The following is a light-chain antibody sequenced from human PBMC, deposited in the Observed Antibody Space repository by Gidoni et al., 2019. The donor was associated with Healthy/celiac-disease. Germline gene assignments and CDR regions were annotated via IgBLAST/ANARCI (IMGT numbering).Light chain of an antibody. V-gene: IGKV3-11*01. J-gene: IGKJ2*01. CDR1: QSVSSY. Sequence: DIVLTQSPATLSLSPGERATLSCSASQSVSSYLAWYQQKPGQAPRLLIYDASNRATGIPARFSGSGSGTDFTLTISSLEPEDFAVYYCQQRSNWPRMYTFGQXTKLEIK. CDR3: QQRSNWPRMYT. CDR2: DAS.